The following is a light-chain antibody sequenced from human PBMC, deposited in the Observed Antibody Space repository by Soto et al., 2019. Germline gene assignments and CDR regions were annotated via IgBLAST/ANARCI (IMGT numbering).Light chain of an antibody. CDR1: QGISSA. CDR2: DAS. V-gene: IGKV1-13*02. J-gene: IGKJ4*01. Sequence: AIQLTQSPSSLSASVGDRVTITCRASQGISSALAWYQQKPGKAPKLLIYDASSLESGVPSRFSGSGSGTDFTLTISSLQTEDFATYYCQQFNSYPPGLTFGGGTKVEIK. CDR3: QQFNSYPPGLT.